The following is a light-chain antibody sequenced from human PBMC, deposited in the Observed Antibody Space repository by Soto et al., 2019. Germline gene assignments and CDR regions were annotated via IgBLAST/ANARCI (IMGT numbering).Light chain of an antibody. CDR1: SSDVGRYNY. CDR2: EVN. CDR3: ASVAAGDTYV. V-gene: IGLV2-8*01. Sequence: QSALTQPPSASGSPGQSVTISCTGTSSDVGRYNYVSWYQQHPGKVPKLMIFEVNKRPSGVPDRFSGSKSVNTAFLTVSGLQAEEEGDYSCASVAAGDTYVFGGGTKLTVL. J-gene: IGLJ3*02.